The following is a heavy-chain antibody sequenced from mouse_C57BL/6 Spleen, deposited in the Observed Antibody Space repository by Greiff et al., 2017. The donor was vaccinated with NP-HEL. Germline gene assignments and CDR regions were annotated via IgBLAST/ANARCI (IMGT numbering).Heavy chain of an antibody. CDR1: GYTFTDYE. D-gene: IGHD1-1*01. Sequence: QVHVKQSGAELVRPGASVTLSCKASGYTFTDYEMHWVKQTPVHGLEWIGAIDPETGGTAYNQKFKGKAILTADKSSSTAYMELRSLTSEDSAVYYCTRLLPRDYWGQGTTLTVSS. CDR3: TRLLPRDY. V-gene: IGHV1-15*01. CDR2: IDPETGGT. J-gene: IGHJ2*01.